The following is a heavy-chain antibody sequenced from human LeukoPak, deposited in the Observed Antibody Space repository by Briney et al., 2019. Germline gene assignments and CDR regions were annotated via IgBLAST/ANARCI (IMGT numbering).Heavy chain of an antibody. CDR3: ARVDPCFGELSDAPDY. V-gene: IGHV3-30*04. CDR2: ISYDGSYK. Sequence: GGSLRLSCAASGFTFSSYAMHWVRQAPGKGLEWVAVISYDGSYKYYADSVKGRFTISRDNSKNTLYLQMNSLRAEDTAVYYCARVDPCFGELSDAPDYWGQGTLVTVSS. J-gene: IGHJ4*02. D-gene: IGHD3-10*01. CDR1: GFTFSSYA.